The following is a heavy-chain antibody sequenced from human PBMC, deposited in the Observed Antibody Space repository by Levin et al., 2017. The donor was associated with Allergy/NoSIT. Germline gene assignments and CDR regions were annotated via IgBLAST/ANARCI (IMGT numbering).Heavy chain of an antibody. J-gene: IGHJ4*02. V-gene: IGHV3-23*01. CDR3: VKVHYYEPRYYFDY. D-gene: IGHD3-22*01. CDR2: TTGTGGTT. Sequence: GGSLRLSCVASGFIFSPYAMNWVRQAPGKGLEWVAGTTGTGGTTYYADSVKGRFTVSRDNSKNTLYLQMNSLRADDTAVYFCVKVHYYEPRYYFDYWGQGTPVTVSS. CDR1: GFIFSPYA.